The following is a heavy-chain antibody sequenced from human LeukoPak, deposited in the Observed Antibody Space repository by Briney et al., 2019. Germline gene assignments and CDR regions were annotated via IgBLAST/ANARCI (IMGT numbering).Heavy chain of an antibody. J-gene: IGHJ5*02. D-gene: IGHD3-10*01. V-gene: IGHV3-53*01. CDR3: ARAGAYGSALGWFDP. Sequence: GGSLRLSCAASGLIVSSNYMSWVRQAPGKGLEWVSVIYSGGSTYYADSVKGRFTISRDNSKNTLYLQMNSLRAEDTAVYYCARAGAYGSALGWFDPWGQGTLVTVSS. CDR1: GLIVSSNY. CDR2: IYSGGST.